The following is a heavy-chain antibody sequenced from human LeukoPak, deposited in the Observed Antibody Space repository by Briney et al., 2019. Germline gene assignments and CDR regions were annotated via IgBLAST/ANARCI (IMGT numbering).Heavy chain of an antibody. CDR2: INGSGGST. V-gene: IGHV3-23*01. CDR1: GFTFSSYA. J-gene: IGHJ3*02. Sequence: PGGSLRLSCAASGFTFSSYAMSWVRQAPGKGLEWVSAINGSGGSTYYADSVKGRFTISRDNSKNTLYLQMNSLRAEDTAVYYCAKAIKSGYSYALDAFDIWGQGTMVTVSS. CDR3: AKAIKSGYSYALDAFDI. D-gene: IGHD5-18*01.